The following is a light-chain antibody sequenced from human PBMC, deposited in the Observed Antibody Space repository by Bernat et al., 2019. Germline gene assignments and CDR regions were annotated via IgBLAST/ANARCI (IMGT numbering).Light chain of an antibody. CDR1: RVIHNY. CDR3: QQSNSYPLT. J-gene: IGKJ4*01. Sequence: DIQMTQSPSSVSASVGDTVTITCRASRVIHNYLAWFQQKPGKAPKSLIYGASTLQSGVPSRFSGSGSGTDFTLTISSLQPEDFATYFCQQSNSYPLTVGGGTKVEIK. V-gene: IGKV1-16*01. CDR2: GAS.